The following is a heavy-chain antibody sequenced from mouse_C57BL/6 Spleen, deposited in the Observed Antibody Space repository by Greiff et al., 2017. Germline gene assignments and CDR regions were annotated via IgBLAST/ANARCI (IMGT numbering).Heavy chain of an antibody. V-gene: IGHV3-1*01. J-gene: IGHJ2*01. CDR1: GYSITSGYD. Sequence: EVQLVESGPGMVKPSQSLSLTCTVTGYSITSGYDWHWIRHFPGNKLEWMGYISYSGSTNYNPSLKSRISITHDTSKNHFFLKLNSVTTEDTATYYCARGVTGTYSFDYWGQGTTLTVSS. CDR3: ARGVTGTYSFDY. D-gene: IGHD4-1*01. CDR2: ISYSGST.